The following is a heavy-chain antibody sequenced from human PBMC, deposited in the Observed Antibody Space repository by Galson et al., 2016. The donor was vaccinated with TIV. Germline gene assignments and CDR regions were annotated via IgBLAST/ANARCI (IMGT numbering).Heavy chain of an antibody. CDR1: GFSLNTTGMC. CDR2: IDWDDDK. Sequence: PALVKPTQTLTLTCTFSGFSLNTTGMCVSWIRQPPGKALEWLARIDWDDDKFYSTFLETRLTISKDTSKNQVVLTMTNMDPVDTATYYCARINVGDYGSESYYNLGNFDSWGQGTLVTVSS. D-gene: IGHD3-10*01. CDR3: ARINVGDYGSESYYNLGNFDS. V-gene: IGHV2-70*17. J-gene: IGHJ4*02.